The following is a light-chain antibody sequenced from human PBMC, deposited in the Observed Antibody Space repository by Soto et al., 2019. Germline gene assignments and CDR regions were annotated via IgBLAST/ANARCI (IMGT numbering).Light chain of an antibody. CDR2: GAS. V-gene: IGKV3-15*01. CDR1: QNIGNS. CDR3: QQYNSYPWT. Sequence: EIVMTQSPATLSMSPGQRASLYCRASQNIGNSLAWYQQNPGQAPRLLISGASTRDTGVPARFSGSGSGTEFTLTISSLQSEDFATYYCQQYNSYPWTFGQGTKVDIK. J-gene: IGKJ1*01.